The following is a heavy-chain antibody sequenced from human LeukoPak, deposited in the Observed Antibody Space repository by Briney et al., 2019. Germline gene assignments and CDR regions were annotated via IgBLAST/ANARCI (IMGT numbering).Heavy chain of an antibody. CDR3: AKDIYYDSSGLDY. CDR1: GFTFSSYS. CDR2: ISSSSSTI. V-gene: IGHV3-48*04. Sequence: GGSLRLSCAASGFTFSSYSMNWVRQAPGKGLEWVSYISSSSSTIYYADSVKGRFTISRDNAKNSLYLQMNSLRAEDTAVYYCAKDIYYDSSGLDYWGQGTLVTVSS. D-gene: IGHD3-22*01. J-gene: IGHJ4*02.